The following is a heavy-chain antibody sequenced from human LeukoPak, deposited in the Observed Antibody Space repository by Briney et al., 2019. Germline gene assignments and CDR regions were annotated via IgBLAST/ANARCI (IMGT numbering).Heavy chain of an antibody. CDR1: GFTFSSYA. CDR3: AKSISARLGRLFYLDY. Sequence: QAGGSLRLSCAASGFTFSSYAMSWVRQAPGKGLEWVSAISGSGGSTYYADSVKGRFTISRDNSKNTLYLQMNSLRAEDTAVYYCAKSISARLGRLFYLDYWGQGTLVTVSS. D-gene: IGHD6-6*01. V-gene: IGHV3-23*01. J-gene: IGHJ4*02. CDR2: ISGSGGST.